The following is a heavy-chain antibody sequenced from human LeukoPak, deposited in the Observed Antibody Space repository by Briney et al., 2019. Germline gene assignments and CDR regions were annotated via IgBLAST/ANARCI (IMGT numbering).Heavy chain of an antibody. V-gene: IGHV3-48*01. CDR2: IRSDTKTI. Sequence: GGSLRLSCAASGFTFNNDPMNWVRQAPGKGLGWVAHIRSDTKTIVYADSVKGRFIISRDNAKNSLSLQMNSLRVEDTAVYYCARDQNWVFDFWGQGTLATVSS. D-gene: IGHD7-27*01. CDR3: ARDQNWVFDF. J-gene: IGHJ4*02. CDR1: GFTFNNDP.